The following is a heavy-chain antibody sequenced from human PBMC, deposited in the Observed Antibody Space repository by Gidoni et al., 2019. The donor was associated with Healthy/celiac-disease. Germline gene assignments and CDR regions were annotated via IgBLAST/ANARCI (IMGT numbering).Heavy chain of an antibody. Sequence: EVQLVASGGGLVQPGGSLRLSCAASGFSFSRYSMNWVRKAPGKGLEWVSYISSSSSTIYYADSGKGRFTISRDNAKNSLYLQMNSLRDEDTAVYYCARGGWEPLYPPSHFDYWGQGTLVTVSS. J-gene: IGHJ4*02. D-gene: IGHD1-26*01. CDR1: GFSFSRYS. CDR3: ARGGWEPLYPPSHFDY. CDR2: ISSSSSTI. V-gene: IGHV3-48*02.